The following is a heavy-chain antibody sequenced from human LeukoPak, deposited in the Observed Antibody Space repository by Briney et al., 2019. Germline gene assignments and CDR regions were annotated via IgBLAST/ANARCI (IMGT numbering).Heavy chain of an antibody. D-gene: IGHD3-22*01. CDR2: IYYSGST. Sequence: SETLSLTCTVSGGSFSSYYWNWIRQPPGKGLELIGYIYYSGSTNYNPSLKSRVTISVDTSKNQFSLKLSSVTAADTAVYYCARATFDSRGYYYEGEYWGQGTLVTVSS. CDR1: GGSFSSYY. CDR3: ARATFDSRGYYYEGEY. J-gene: IGHJ4*02. V-gene: IGHV4-59*12.